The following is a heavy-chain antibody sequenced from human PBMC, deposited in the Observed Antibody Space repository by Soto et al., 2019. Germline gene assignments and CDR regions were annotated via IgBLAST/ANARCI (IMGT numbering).Heavy chain of an antibody. D-gene: IGHD6-13*01. CDR1: GFTFSSYG. V-gene: IGHV3-33*01. Sequence: QVQLVESGGGVVQPGRSLRLSCAASGFTFSSYGMHWVRQAPGKGLEWVAVIWYDGSNKYYADSVKGRFTISRDNSKNTLYLQMNSLRAEDTAVYYCARELWGNIAGDYWGQGTLVTVSS. CDR3: ARELWGNIAGDY. J-gene: IGHJ4*02. CDR2: IWYDGSNK.